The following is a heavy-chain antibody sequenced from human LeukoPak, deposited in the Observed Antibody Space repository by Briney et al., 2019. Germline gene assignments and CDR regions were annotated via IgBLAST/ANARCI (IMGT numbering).Heavy chain of an antibody. V-gene: IGHV1-8*01. CDR2: MNPNSGNT. Sequence: ASVKVSCNASGYSFASYDINWVRQATGQGPEWMGWMNPNSGNTGYAQKFQGRVTMTRNTDTNTAYMELTSLTSEDTAVYYCARVTRYYYGMDVWGQGTTVTVSS. J-gene: IGHJ6*02. CDR1: GYSFASYD. CDR3: ARVTRYYYGMDV.